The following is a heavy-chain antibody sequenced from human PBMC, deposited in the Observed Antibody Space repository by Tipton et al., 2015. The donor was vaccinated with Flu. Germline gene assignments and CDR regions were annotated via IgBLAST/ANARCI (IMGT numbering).Heavy chain of an antibody. CDR1: GFTFSSYA. Sequence: SLRLSCAASGFTFSSYAMSWVRQAPGKGLEWVSAISGSGGSTYYADSVKGRFTISRDNSKNTLYLQMNSLRAEDTAVYYCARSDYSSSWYEYYFDYWGQGTLVTVSS. D-gene: IGHD6-13*01. CDR2: ISGSGGST. V-gene: IGHV3-23*01. J-gene: IGHJ4*02. CDR3: ARSDYSSSWYEYYFDY.